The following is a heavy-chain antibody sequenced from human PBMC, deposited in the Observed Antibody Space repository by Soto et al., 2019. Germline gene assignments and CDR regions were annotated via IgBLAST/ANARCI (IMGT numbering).Heavy chain of an antibody. D-gene: IGHD3-9*01. Sequence: SETLSLTCAVYGGSFSGYYWSWIRQPPGKGLEWIGEINHSGSTNYNPSLKSRVTISVDTSKNQFSLKLSSVAAADTAVYYCARAGILRYFDWFNYWGQGTLVTVSS. CDR2: INHSGST. CDR3: ARAGILRYFDWFNY. V-gene: IGHV4-34*01. J-gene: IGHJ4*02. CDR1: GGSFSGYY.